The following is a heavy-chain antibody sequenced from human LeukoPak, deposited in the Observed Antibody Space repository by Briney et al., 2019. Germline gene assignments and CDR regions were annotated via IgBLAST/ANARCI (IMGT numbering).Heavy chain of an antibody. D-gene: IGHD2-21*01. CDR2: IYENGGTT. V-gene: IGHV3-23*01. CDR3: AKDFRIGYSAHFDY. J-gene: IGHJ4*02. CDR1: GFTFRSHA. Sequence: GGSLRLSCVGPGFTFRSHAMSWVRQAPEKGLEFVSGIYENGGTTYYADSVKGRFSISRDNSKNTLYLQMDSLRGEDTAVYYCAKDFRIGYSAHFDYWGQGVLVTVSS.